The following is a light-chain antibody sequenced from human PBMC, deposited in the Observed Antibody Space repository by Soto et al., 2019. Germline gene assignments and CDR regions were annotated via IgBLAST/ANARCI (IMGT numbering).Light chain of an antibody. CDR2: WAS. J-gene: IGKJ1*01. Sequence: DIVMTQSPDSLTVSPGERATINCKSSQSVLYSSNNKNYLAWYQQKPEQPPKLLIYWASTLESGLPDLFSVSGSGTDFTLTISSLQAEDMAGYYCKQYYDTPVGFGHGTKVEVK. V-gene: IGKV4-1*01. CDR1: QSVLYSSNNKNY. CDR3: KQYYDTPVG.